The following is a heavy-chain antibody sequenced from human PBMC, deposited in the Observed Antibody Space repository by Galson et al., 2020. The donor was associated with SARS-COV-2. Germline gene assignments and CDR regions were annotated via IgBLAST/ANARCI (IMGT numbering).Heavy chain of an antibody. J-gene: IGHJ6*02. CDR1: GGTFSSYA. CDR2: IIPIFGTA. V-gene: IGHV1-69*13. Sequence: SVKVSCKASGGTFSSYAISWVRQAPGQGLEWMGGIIPIFGTANYAQKFQGRVTITADESTSTAYMELSSLRSEDTAVYYCARASRGSYSSSHYYYYGMDVWGQGTTVTVSS. D-gene: IGHD6-6*01. CDR3: ARASRGSYSSSHYYYYGMDV.